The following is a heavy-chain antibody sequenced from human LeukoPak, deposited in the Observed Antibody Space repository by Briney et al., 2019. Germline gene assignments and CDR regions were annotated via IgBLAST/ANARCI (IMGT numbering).Heavy chain of an antibody. CDR2: ISYTGNT. Sequence: SETLSLTCTVSGGSISPYFWSWIRQPPGKGLEWIGYISYTGNTNYNPSLKSRVTISVDTSKNQFSLQLTSVTAADTAVYYCARDDYRGVTNFDPWGQGTLVTVS. D-gene: IGHD3-10*01. V-gene: IGHV4-59*01. J-gene: IGHJ5*02. CDR3: ARDDYRGVTNFDP. CDR1: GGSISPYF.